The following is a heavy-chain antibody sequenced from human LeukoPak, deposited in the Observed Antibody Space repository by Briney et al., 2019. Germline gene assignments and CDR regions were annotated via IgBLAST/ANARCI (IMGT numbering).Heavy chain of an antibody. CDR3: AKESGYDVDLEY. Sequence: PGGSLRLSCAGSGFIFSTYWMHWVRQAPGGGLVWVSGINTDGSTTSYADSVKGRFTISRDNAKNTVYLQMSSLRAEDTAVYYCAKESGYDVDLEYWGQGALVTVSS. CDR1: GFIFSTYW. CDR2: INTDGSTT. V-gene: IGHV3-74*01. J-gene: IGHJ4*02. D-gene: IGHD5-12*01.